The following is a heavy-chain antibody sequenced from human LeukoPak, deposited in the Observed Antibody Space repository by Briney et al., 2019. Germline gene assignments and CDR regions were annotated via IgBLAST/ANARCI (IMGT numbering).Heavy chain of an antibody. CDR3: AKDKSRVDYYDSSGYTDY. Sequence: GGSLRLSCAASGFTFSSYAMSWVRQAPGKGLEWVAVISYDGSNKYYADSVKGRFTISRDNSKNTLYLQMNSLRAEDTAVYYCAKDKSRVDYYDSSGYTDYWGQGNPGHRLL. J-gene: IGHJ4*02. CDR1: GFTFSSYA. D-gene: IGHD3-22*01. CDR2: ISYDGSNK. V-gene: IGHV3-30*18.